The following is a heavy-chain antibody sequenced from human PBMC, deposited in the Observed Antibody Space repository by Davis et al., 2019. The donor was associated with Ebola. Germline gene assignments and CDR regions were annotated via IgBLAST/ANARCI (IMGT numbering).Heavy chain of an antibody. D-gene: IGHD3-3*01. CDR3: ARERRSYYDFWSGYLN. V-gene: IGHV4-34*01. J-gene: IGHJ4*02. CDR1: GGSFSGYY. Sequence: PSETLSLTCAVYGGSFSGYYWSWIRQPPGKGLEWIGEINHNGSTNYNPSLKSRATISVDTSKNQFSLKLSSVTAADTAVYYCARERRSYYDFWSGYLNWGQGTLVTVSS. CDR2: INHNGST.